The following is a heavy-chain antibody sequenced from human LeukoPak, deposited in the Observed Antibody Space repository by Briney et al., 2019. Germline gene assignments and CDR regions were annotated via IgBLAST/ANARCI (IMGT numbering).Heavy chain of an antibody. CDR3: AQDRAWIEFYF. V-gene: IGHV3-23*01. Sequence: QTGGSLRLSCAVSGFTFSTYAMSWVRQAPGKGLEWVSSIVAGGGSTFYADSVRGRFTISRDNSKNTMYLQMNSLRVEDTAVYYCAQDRAWIEFYFWGQGTLVTVSS. D-gene: IGHD5-12*01. CDR2: IVAGGGST. CDR1: GFTFSTYA. J-gene: IGHJ4*02.